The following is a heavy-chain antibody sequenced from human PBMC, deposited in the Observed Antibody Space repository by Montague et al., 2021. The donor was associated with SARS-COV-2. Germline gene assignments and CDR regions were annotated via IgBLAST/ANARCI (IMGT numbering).Heavy chain of an antibody. V-gene: IGHV4-59*01. D-gene: IGHD3-10*01. J-gene: IGHJ5*02. Sequence: SGGINSNASLKSRVSMSVDTSKNQFSLKLTSVTAADTAVYYCARAVSVRSAVNWFDPWGQGTLVTVSS. CDR3: ARAVSVRSAVNWFDP. CDR2: SGGI.